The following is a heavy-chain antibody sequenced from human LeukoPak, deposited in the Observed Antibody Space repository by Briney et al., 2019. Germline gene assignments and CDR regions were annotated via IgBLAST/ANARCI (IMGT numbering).Heavy chain of an antibody. Sequence: PSETLSLTCTVSGGSISSYYWSWIRQPPGKGLEWIGYIYYSGSTNYNPSLKSRVTISVDTSKNQFTLKLSSVTAADTAVYYCARDLSYGFYGMDVWGQGTTVTVSS. CDR2: IYYSGST. V-gene: IGHV4-59*01. D-gene: IGHD5-18*01. CDR3: ARDLSYGFYGMDV. CDR1: GGSISSYY. J-gene: IGHJ6*02.